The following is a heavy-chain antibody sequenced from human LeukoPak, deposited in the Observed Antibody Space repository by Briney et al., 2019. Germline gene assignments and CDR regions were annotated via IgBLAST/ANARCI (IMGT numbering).Heavy chain of an antibody. Sequence: PGGSLRLSCAASGFTFSSYAMSWVRQAPGKGLEWVSAISGSGGSTYYADSVKGRFTISRDNSKNTLYLQVNGLRAEDTAIYYCANYCSGGSCSTSFYYYGLDVWGQGTTVTVSS. CDR1: GFTFSSYA. CDR3: ANYCSGGSCSTSFYYYGLDV. D-gene: IGHD2-15*01. CDR2: ISGSGGST. V-gene: IGHV3-23*01. J-gene: IGHJ6*02.